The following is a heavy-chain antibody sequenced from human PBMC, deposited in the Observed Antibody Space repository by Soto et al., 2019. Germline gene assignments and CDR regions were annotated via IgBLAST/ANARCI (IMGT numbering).Heavy chain of an antibody. CDR1: GFTFSDSY. D-gene: IGHD2-8*01. CDR3: ARDNGGTFDY. Sequence: QVLLVESGGGLVKPGGSLRLSCAASGFTFSDSYMSWLRQAPGKGLEWVSYISSSSTSSNYADSMKGRFTISRDNAKNSLYLQMNSLRAEDTAVYYCARDNGGTFDYWGQGTLVTVSS. J-gene: IGHJ4*02. V-gene: IGHV3-11*05. CDR2: ISSSSTSS.